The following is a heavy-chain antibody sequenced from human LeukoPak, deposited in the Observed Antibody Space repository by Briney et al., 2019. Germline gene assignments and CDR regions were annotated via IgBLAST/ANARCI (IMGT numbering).Heavy chain of an antibody. V-gene: IGHV3-23*01. CDR1: GFTFANYA. CDR3: GVVPAATRGVD. J-gene: IGHJ4*02. CDR2: FSISSGYA. D-gene: IGHD2-2*01. Sequence: PGGSLRLSCAASGFTFANYAMSWVRQAPGKGLEWVSSFSISSGYAYYADSVKGRFTISRDNSKNTFYLQMNSLRAEGTALYYCGVVPAATRGVDWGQGAPVTVSS.